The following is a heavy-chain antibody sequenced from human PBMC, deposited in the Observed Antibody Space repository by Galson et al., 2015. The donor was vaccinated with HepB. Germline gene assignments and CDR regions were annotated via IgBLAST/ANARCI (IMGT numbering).Heavy chain of an antibody. CDR1: ESNLSCYS. CDR3: ATNTPAAVMRASGMDV. V-gene: IGHV3-21*01. D-gene: IGHD2-2*01. J-gene: IGHJ6*02. Sequence: SLSPSCAAAESNLSCYSMNWVRQAPGKRLECLFSMSPTTSDIGYADWVKGRLTVSIDNANNSVFLQMNSLRAEDTAVYYCATNTPAAVMRASGMDVWGQRTAVTVSS. CDR2: MSPTTSDI.